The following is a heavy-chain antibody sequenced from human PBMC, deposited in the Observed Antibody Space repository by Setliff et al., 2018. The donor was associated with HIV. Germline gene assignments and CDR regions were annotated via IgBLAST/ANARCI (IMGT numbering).Heavy chain of an antibody. CDR2: MNPNSGNK. J-gene: IGHJ6*03. D-gene: IGHD4-4*01. CDR1: GYTFTSYD. Sequence: ASVKVSCKASGYTFTSYDINWVRQATGQGLEWMGWMNPNSGNKGYAQKFQGRVTITRNTSISTAYMELSSLSSEDTAVYYCARGRKYLTTVTSSYFYYMDVWGKGTTVTVSS. CDR3: ARGRKYLTTVTSSYFYYMDV. V-gene: IGHV1-8*02.